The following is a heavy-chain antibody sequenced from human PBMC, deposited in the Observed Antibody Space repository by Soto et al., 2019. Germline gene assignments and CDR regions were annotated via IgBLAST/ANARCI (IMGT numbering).Heavy chain of an antibody. CDR3: ARDDYYDSSGYHRSWFDP. J-gene: IGHJ5*02. CDR1: GYTFTSYG. CDR2: ISAYNGNT. V-gene: IGHV1-18*04. Sequence: SVKVSFKPSGYTFTSYGITWVRQAPVQGLEWMGWISAYNGNTNYAQKLQGRVTMTTDTSTSTAYMELRRLRYDDTAVYYSARDDYYDSSGYHRSWFDPWAQGTLVTVSS. D-gene: IGHD3-22*01.